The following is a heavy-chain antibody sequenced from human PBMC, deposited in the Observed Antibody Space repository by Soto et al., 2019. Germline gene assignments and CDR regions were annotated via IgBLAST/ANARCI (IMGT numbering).Heavy chain of an antibody. CDR1: GFTFSSYA. CDR3: AKDPADFGVVIIGHFDY. CDR2: ISGSGGST. V-gene: IGHV3-23*01. Sequence: SLRLSCAASGFTFSSYAMSWVRQAPGKGLEWVSAISGSGGSTYYADSVKGRLTISRDNSKNTLYLQMNSLRAEDTAVYYCAKDPADFGVVIIGHFDYWGQGTLVTVSS. D-gene: IGHD3-3*01. J-gene: IGHJ4*02.